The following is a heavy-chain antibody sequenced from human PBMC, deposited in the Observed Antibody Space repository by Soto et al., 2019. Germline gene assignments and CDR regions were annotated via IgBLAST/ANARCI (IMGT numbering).Heavy chain of an antibody. V-gene: IGHV1-69*02. CDR3: AKRLVFVDNAYMDV. J-gene: IGHJ6*03. Sequence: QVQLVQSGAEVKKPGSSVKVSCEASGGSFSSYIFTWVRQAPGQGLEWMGRSIPIQGKADYALKFQDRVTISADKSTKTVYMELRGLRHEDTAVYYCAKRLVFVDNAYMDVGGKGTTVTVSS. CDR1: GGSFSSYI. D-gene: IGHD3-16*01. CDR2: SIPIQGKA.